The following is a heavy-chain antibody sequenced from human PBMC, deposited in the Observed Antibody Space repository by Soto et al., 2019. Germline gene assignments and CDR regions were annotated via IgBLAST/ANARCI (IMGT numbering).Heavy chain of an antibody. CDR1: CGSISSYY. D-gene: IGHD3-10*01. CDR3: ARGITMVRGVINAFDI. CDR2: IYYSGST. Sequence: PSETLSLTCTVSCGSISSYYWSWIRQPPGKGLEWIGYIYYSGSTNYNPSLKSRVTISVDTSKNQFSLKLSSVTAADTAVYYCARGITMVRGVINAFDIWCQGKM. J-gene: IGHJ3*02. V-gene: IGHV4-59*01.